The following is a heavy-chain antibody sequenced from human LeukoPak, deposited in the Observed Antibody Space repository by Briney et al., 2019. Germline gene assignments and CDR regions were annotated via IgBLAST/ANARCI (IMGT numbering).Heavy chain of an antibody. CDR1: GGSVSSGSYY. CDR3: ARVIIGTTNFDI. CDR2: IYYSGST. Sequence: SETLSLTCTVSGGSVSSGSYYWSWIRQPPGKGLEWIGYIYYSGSTNYNPSLKGRVTISVDTSKNQFSLKLSSVTAADTAVYYCARVIIGTTNFDIWGQGTMVTVSS. J-gene: IGHJ3*02. V-gene: IGHV4-61*01. D-gene: IGHD1-7*01.